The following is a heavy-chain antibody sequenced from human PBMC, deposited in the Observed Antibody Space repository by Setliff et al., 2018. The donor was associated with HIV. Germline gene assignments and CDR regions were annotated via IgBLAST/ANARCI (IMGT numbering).Heavy chain of an antibody. V-gene: IGHV1-69*05. CDR3: ASSAGTVPTTAPYGDYYYYFYMDV. Sequence: SVKVSCKASGGIFSRFAFSWVRQAPGQGLEWMGGIIPIFGTPNYAQKFQGRVTITTDESTNTVYMELYSLTSEDTAIYYCASSAGTVPTTAPYGDYYYYFYMDVWGKGTTVTVSS. D-gene: IGHD1-1*01. CDR2: IIPIFGTP. J-gene: IGHJ6*03. CDR1: GGIFSRFA.